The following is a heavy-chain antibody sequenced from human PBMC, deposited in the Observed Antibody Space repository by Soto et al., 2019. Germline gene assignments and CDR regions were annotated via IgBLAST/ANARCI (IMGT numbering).Heavy chain of an antibody. J-gene: IGHJ4*02. CDR3: AKRARSNWSFDY. CDR2: ITWNSVNI. CDR1: VFAFDDYP. Sequence: GRSLRLSCAASVFAFDDYPMHWFRQAPGRGLEWVSGITWNSVNIGYADSVKGRFTISRDNGKNSLYLQMDSLRPEDTALYYCAKRARSNWSFDYWGRGTLVTVSS. D-gene: IGHD6-13*01. V-gene: IGHV3-9*01.